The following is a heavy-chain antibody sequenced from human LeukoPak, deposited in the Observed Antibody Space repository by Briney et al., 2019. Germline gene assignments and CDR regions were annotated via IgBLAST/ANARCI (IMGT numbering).Heavy chain of an antibody. CDR3: ARGQNWNPLWFDP. J-gene: IGHJ5*02. D-gene: IGHD1-1*01. CDR2: ISSSSSYI. CDR1: GFTFSSYA. Sequence: GGSLRLSCAASGFTFSSYAMSWVRQAPGKGLEWVSSISSSSSYIYYADSVKGRFTISRDNAKNSLYLQMNSLRAEDTAVYYCARGQNWNPLWFDPWGQGTLVTVSS. V-gene: IGHV3-21*01.